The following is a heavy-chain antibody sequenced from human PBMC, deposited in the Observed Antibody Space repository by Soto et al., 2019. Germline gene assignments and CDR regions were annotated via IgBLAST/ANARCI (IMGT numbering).Heavy chain of an antibody. J-gene: IGHJ4*02. CDR2: INPNSGGT. V-gene: IGHV1-2*02. Sequence: ASVKVSCKASGYTFSGFYMHWVRQAPGQGLEWMGWINPNSGGTKSAEKFQGRVTMTRDTSISTAYMELSRLTSDDTAVYYCARDPATVTPKGGFDYWGQGTLVTVSS. D-gene: IGHD4-17*01. CDR1: GYTFSGFY. CDR3: ARDPATVTPKGGFDY.